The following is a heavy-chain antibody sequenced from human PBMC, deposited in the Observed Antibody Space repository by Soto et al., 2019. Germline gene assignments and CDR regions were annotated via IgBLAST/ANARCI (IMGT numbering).Heavy chain of an antibody. V-gene: IGHV4-30-4*01. CDR2: IYYSGST. J-gene: IGHJ3*02. CDR3: ASEPDDAFDI. Sequence: QVQLQESGPGLVKPSQTLSLTCTVSGGSISSGDYYWSWTRQPPGKGMEWIGYIYYSGSTYYNPSRKSRLTISVDTSKNQLSLKLSSGTAADTAVYYCASEPDDAFDIWGQGTMVNVSS. CDR1: GGSISSGDYY.